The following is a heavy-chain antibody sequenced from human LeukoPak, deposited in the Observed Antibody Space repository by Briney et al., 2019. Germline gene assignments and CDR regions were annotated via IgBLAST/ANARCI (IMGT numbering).Heavy chain of an antibody. D-gene: IGHD4-17*01. Sequence: PGGSLRLSCAASGSTFSTYAMTWVRQAPGKGLEWVSSLRGNGGSTYYADSVKGRFTISRDNSKNTLYLQMSSLRAEDTALYYCVRDSTVATVGYFQHWGQGTLVTVSS. CDR1: GSTFSTYA. CDR3: VRDSTVATVGYFQH. CDR2: LRGNGGST. V-gene: IGHV3-23*01. J-gene: IGHJ1*01.